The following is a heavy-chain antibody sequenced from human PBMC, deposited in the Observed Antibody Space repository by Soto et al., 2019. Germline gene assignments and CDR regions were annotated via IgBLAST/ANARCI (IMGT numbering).Heavy chain of an antibody. CDR2: FRTGGDDDTT. J-gene: IGHJ4*02. Sequence: PGGSLRLSCAASGFTFSSYAMSWVRQAPGKGLAWVSGFRTGGDDDTTYYTDSVKGRFTISRDNSKNTLFLQMNSLRAEDTAIYYCAKKANSGTGSQSLDYWGQGTLVNVSS. CDR3: AKKANSGTGSQSLDY. V-gene: IGHV3-23*01. CDR1: GFTFSSYA. D-gene: IGHD3-10*01.